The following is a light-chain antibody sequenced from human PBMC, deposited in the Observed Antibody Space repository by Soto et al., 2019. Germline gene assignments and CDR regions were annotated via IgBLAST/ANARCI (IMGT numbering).Light chain of an antibody. Sequence: QSALTQPASVSGSPGQSITISCTGTSSDVGAHNYVSWYQQHPGKAPTLIVFEVTNRPSGVSDRFSGSKSGTTASLTISGLQAEDEADYYCCSFTTSSTWIFGGGTKLTVL. V-gene: IGLV2-14*01. CDR2: EVT. CDR1: SSDVGAHNY. J-gene: IGLJ2*01. CDR3: CSFTTSSTWI.